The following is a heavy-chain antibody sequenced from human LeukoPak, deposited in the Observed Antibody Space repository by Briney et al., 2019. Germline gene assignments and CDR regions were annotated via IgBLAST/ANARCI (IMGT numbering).Heavy chain of an antibody. CDR3: AKDRCSNGIGCYYYYMDV. D-gene: IGHD2-8*01. CDR2: IQYDGSNE. V-gene: IGHV3-30*02. J-gene: IGHJ6*03. Sequence: GGSLRLSCAASGFTFSSYWMHWVRQAPGKGLEGVAYIQYDGSNEQYADSVKGRFSISRDSSKNILYLQMNSLSAEDTAVYYCAKDRCSNGIGCYYYYMDVWGKGTTVTISS. CDR1: GFTFSSYW.